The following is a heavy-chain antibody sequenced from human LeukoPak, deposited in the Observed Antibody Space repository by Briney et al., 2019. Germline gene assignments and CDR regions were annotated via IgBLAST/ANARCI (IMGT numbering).Heavy chain of an antibody. V-gene: IGHV3-30*05. J-gene: IGHJ5*02. CDR2: ISYDGSNK. CDR3: ARARYSSSSSPYNWFDP. CDR1: GFNFIDYS. Sequence: GGSLRLSCAASGFNFIDYSMNWVRQAPGKGLEWVAVISYDGSNKYYADSVKGRFTISRDNSKNTLYLQMNSLRAEDTAVYYCARARYSSSSSPYNWFDPWGQGTLVTVSS. D-gene: IGHD6-6*01.